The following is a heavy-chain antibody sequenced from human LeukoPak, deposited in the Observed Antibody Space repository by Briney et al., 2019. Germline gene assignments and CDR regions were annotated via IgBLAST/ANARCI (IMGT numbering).Heavy chain of an antibody. Sequence: SETLSLTCTVSGGSISSSSYYWDWIRQPPGKGLEWIGSIYYSGSTYYNPSLKSRVTISVDTSKNQFSLKLSSVTAADTAVYYCARGYCSGGSCYSGPSLPQYYFDYWGQGTLVTVSS. CDR2: IYYSGST. V-gene: IGHV4-39*01. CDR1: GGSISSSSYY. CDR3: ARGYCSGGSCYSGPSLPQYYFDY. D-gene: IGHD2-15*01. J-gene: IGHJ4*02.